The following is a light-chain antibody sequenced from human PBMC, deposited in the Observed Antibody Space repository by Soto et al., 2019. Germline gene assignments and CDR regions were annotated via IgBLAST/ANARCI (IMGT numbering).Light chain of an antibody. Sequence: EIVMTQSPGTLSLSPGERATLSCRASQSVGKYLVWYQQKPGQAPRLLIYGTSSRATGIPDRFSGSGSGTDFTLTISKLEPEDFAVYYCQQYGSSPLTFGGGTKVDIK. CDR3: QQYGSSPLT. CDR2: GTS. CDR1: QSVGKY. J-gene: IGKJ4*01. V-gene: IGKV3-20*01.